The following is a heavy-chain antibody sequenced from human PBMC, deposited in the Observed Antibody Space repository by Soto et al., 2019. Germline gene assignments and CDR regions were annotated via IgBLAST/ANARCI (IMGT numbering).Heavy chain of an antibody. J-gene: IGHJ4*02. CDR2: INVGNGNT. CDR1: GYTFTRHN. D-gene: IGHD3-22*01. CDR3: ARSRSEKTYDGSGYVDY. Sequence: VSVKVLCKTRGYTFTRHNIYSLRQAPGQGLEWMGWINVGNGNTRYSQKFQGRLTLTRNTPGNTAYLELNSLISEDTAMYYCARSRSEKTYDGSGYVDYWGRGTLVTVSS. V-gene: IGHV1-3*01.